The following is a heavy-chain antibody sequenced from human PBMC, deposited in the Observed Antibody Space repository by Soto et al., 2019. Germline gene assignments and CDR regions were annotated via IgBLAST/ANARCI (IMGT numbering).Heavy chain of an antibody. CDR1: GYTFTSYG. Sequence: ASVKVSCKASGYTFTSYGISWVRQAPGQGLEWMGWISAYNGNTNYAQKLQGRVTMTTDTSTSTAYMELRSLRSDDTAVYYCARDSGYDYYYYGMDVWGQGTTVTVSS. V-gene: IGHV1-18*01. CDR2: ISAYNGNT. J-gene: IGHJ6*02. D-gene: IGHD5-12*01. CDR3: ARDSGYDYYYYGMDV.